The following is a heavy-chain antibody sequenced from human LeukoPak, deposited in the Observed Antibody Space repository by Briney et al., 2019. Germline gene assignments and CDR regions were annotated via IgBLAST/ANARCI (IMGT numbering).Heavy chain of an antibody. V-gene: IGHV3-23*01. CDR2: ISASGGTI. D-gene: IGHD2-2*01. CDR3: AKVQMSTGWTFDF. J-gene: IGHJ4*02. Sequence: GGSLRLSCAASGFTFGSYAMSWVRQAPGKGLEWVSSISASGGTIYYADSVKGRFTISRDNSGNTLYLQLRGLGAEDTATYYCAKVQMSTGWTFDFWGQGSLVTVSS. CDR1: GFTFGSYA.